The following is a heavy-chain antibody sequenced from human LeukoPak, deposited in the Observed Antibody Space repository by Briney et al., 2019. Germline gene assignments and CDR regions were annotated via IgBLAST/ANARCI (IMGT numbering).Heavy chain of an antibody. J-gene: IGHJ5*02. Sequence: SETLSLTCTVSGGSISSYYWSWIRQPSGKGLEWIGYIYTSGSTNYNPSLKSRVTISVDTSKNQFSLKLSSVTAADTAVYYCARLQKGYSGSYYAWFDPWGQGTLVTVSS. CDR1: GGSISSYY. D-gene: IGHD1-26*01. V-gene: IGHV4-4*09. CDR3: ARLQKGYSGSYYAWFDP. CDR2: IYTSGST.